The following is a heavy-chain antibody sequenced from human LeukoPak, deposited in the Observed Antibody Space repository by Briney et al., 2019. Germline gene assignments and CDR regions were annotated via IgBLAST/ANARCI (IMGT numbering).Heavy chain of an antibody. V-gene: IGHV3-23*01. D-gene: IGHD4-17*01. J-gene: IGHJ4*02. CDR1: GFTFSSYA. CDR3: AYSDHFDN. CDR2: ISGSGGST. Sequence: GGSLRLSCAASGFTFSSYAMGWVRQAPGKGLERVSVISGSGGSTYYADSVKGRFTISRDNSKNTLYLQMNSLTGEDTAVYYCAYSDHFDNWGQGTLVTVSS.